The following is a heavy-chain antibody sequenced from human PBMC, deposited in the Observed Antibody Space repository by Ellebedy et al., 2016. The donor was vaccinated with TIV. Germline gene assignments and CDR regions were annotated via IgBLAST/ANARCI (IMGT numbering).Heavy chain of an antibody. CDR1: GYTFTGYY. Sequence: ASVKVSXXASGYTFTGYYMHWVRQAPGQRLEWMGWINAGNGNTKYSQKFQGRVTITRDTSASTAYMELSSLRSEDTAVYYCARGRWELRLGDAFDIWGQGTMVTVSS. CDR2: INAGNGNT. D-gene: IGHD1-26*01. V-gene: IGHV1-3*01. J-gene: IGHJ3*02. CDR3: ARGRWELRLGDAFDI.